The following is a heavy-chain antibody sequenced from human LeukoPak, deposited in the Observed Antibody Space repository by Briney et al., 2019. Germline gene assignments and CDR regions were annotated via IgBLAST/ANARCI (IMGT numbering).Heavy chain of an antibody. Sequence: GVSLRLYCAASGFTVSSYGMHWVRQARGKGLEWVAFIRYDGSNKYYADSVKGRFTISRDNSKNTLYLQMNSLRAEDTAVYYCAKSDYYGSGSQDGYWGQGTLVTVSS. CDR3: AKSDYYGSGSQDGY. CDR2: IRYDGSNK. CDR1: GFTVSSYG. J-gene: IGHJ4*02. V-gene: IGHV3-30*02. D-gene: IGHD3-10*01.